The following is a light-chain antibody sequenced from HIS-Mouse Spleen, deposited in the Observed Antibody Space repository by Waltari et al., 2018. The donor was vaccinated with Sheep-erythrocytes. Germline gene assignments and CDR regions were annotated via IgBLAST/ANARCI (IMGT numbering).Light chain of an antibody. CDR3: QQANSFLIT. CDR1: QGMSSW. Sequence: IQMTQSPSSVSASVGDIVTITCRASQGMSSWLAWYQQKPGKAPKLLVYAASSLQSGVPSRFSGSGSGTDFTLTISSLQPEDFATYYCQQANSFLITFGQGTRLEIK. V-gene: IGKV1-12*01. CDR2: AAS. J-gene: IGKJ5*01.